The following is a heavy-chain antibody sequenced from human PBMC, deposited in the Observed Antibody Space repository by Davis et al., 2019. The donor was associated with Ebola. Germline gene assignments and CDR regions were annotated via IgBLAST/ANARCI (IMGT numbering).Heavy chain of an antibody. V-gene: IGHV6-1*01. CDR3: ARDPPYDQGYDY. J-gene: IGHJ4*02. CDR1: GDSLSSNSAA. CDR2: TYYRSKWFV. Sequence: QTPSLTRAISGDSLSSNSAAWNWIRQSPSRGLEWLGRTYYRSKWFVDYAVSVKSRITINPDTSKNQFSLQLTSVTPEDTAVYYCARDPPYDQGYDYWGQGTLVTVSS. D-gene: IGHD3-22*01.